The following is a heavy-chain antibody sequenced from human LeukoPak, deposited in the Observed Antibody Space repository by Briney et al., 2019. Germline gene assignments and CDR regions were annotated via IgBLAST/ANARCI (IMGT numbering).Heavy chain of an antibody. J-gene: IGHJ6*02. CDR1: GGSFSGYY. CDR2: INHSGST. Sequence: KASETLSLTCAVYGGSFSGYYWSWIRQPPGKGLEWVGEINHSGSTNYNPSLKSRVTISVDTSKNQFSLKLSSVTAADTAVYYCARGRYCSGGSCQRYYYYGMDVWGQGTTVTVSS. D-gene: IGHD2-15*01. CDR3: ARGRYCSGGSCQRYYYYGMDV. V-gene: IGHV4-34*01.